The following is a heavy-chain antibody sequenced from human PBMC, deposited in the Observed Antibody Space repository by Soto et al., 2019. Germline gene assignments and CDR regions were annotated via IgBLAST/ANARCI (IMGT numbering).Heavy chain of an antibody. V-gene: IGHV3-30-3*01. Sequence: QEQLVESGGHVVQPGRSLRLSCAASGFTFSGYVFHWVRQTPGKGLEWVGLISLDGNKQYADSVKDRFTISRDNSKNELHLEMNSLRVEDTALYYCAREDESSGHAGTFQNWGQGTLVTVSP. J-gene: IGHJ1*01. D-gene: IGHD3-22*01. CDR3: AREDESSGHAGTFQN. CDR2: ISLDGNK. CDR1: GFTFSGYV.